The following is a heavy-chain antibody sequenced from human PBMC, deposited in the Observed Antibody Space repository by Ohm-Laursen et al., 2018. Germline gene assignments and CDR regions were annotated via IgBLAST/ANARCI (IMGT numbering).Heavy chain of an antibody. CDR1: GFTFRSYA. CDR2: ITTSGGGT. D-gene: IGHD2-2*01. CDR3: AKQVVVDYFDY. J-gene: IGHJ4*02. Sequence: SLRLSCAASGFTFRSYAMSWVRLAPGKGLEWVSTITTSGGGTYYADSVKGRFTISRDNAKNALYLQMNSLRAEDTAVYYCAKQVVVDYFDYWGQGTLVTVSS. V-gene: IGHV3-23*01.